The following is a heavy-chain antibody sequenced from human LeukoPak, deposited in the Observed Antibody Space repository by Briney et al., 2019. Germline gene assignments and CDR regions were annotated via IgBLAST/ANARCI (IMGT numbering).Heavy chain of an antibody. J-gene: IGHJ4*02. V-gene: IGHV3-11*01. D-gene: IGHD3-22*01. CDR3: ARDLRNHYDSSGYDSAY. CDR1: GFTFSDYY. Sequence: PGGSLRLSCAASGFTFSDYYVSWIRQAPGKGLEWVSYISSSGSTIYYADSVKGRFTISRDNAKNSPYLQMNSLRAEDTAVYYCARDLRNHYDSSGYDSAYWGQGTLVTVSS. CDR2: ISSSGSTI.